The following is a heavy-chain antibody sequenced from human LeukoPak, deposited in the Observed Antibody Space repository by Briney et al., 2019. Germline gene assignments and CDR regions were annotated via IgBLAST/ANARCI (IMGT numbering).Heavy chain of an antibody. CDR1: GGIFSSYA. V-gene: IGHV1-69*05. CDR2: IIPIFGTA. J-gene: IGHJ4*02. D-gene: IGHD3-22*01. Sequence: ASVKVSCKASGGIFSSYAISWVRQAPGQGLEWMGGIIPIFGTANYAQKFQGRVTITTDESTSTAYMELSSLRSEDTAVYYCARGNYYDSSGYYPQAYYFDYWGQGTLVTVSS. CDR3: ARGNYYDSSGYYPQAYYFDY.